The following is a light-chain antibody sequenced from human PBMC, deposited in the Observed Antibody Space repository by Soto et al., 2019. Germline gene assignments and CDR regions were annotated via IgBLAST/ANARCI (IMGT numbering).Light chain of an antibody. CDR2: DAY. CDR1: QSVSSY. J-gene: IGKJ4*01. V-gene: IGKV3-11*01. Sequence: EIVLTQSPATLSLSPGERATLSCRASQSVSSYLAWYQQKPGQAPRLLIYDAYNRATDIPCRFSGSGSGTDFTLTISSLEPEDFAVYYCQQRSNWPPALAFGGGTKVEIK. CDR3: QQRSNWPPALA.